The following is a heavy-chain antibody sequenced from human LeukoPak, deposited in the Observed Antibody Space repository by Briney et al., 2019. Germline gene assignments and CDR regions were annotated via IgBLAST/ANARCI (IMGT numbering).Heavy chain of an antibody. CDR1: GFTFSSSS. Sequence: AGGSLRLSCAASGFTFSSSSISWVRQAPGKGLEWFSAITDAVGSTHYADSVKVRFTISSDNSKNTVYLQMNSLSPEDMAVYYCAKEIFSGLLYIDYWGQGTLVTVSS. V-gene: IGHV3-23*01. J-gene: IGHJ4*02. CDR2: ITDAVGST. CDR3: AKEIFSGLLYIDY. D-gene: IGHD5-12*01.